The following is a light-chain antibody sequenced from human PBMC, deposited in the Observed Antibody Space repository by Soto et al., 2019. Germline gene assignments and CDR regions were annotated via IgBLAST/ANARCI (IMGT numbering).Light chain of an antibody. Sequence: EIVMTQSPATLAGSPGETVTLSCRASQSLSGNLAWYQQKPGQAPRLLIYGASTRATGIPARFSGSGSGTEFSLTISSLQSEDFAVYYCQRYDNWPLTFGGGTKVDIK. CDR3: QRYDNWPLT. J-gene: IGKJ4*01. CDR1: QSLSGN. CDR2: GAS. V-gene: IGKV3-15*01.